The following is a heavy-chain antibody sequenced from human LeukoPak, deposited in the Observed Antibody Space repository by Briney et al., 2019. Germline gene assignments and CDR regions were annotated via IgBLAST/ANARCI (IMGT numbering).Heavy chain of an antibody. V-gene: IGHV1-69*05. CDR1: GGTFSSYA. CDR3: ARDMYGSGSFDY. J-gene: IGHJ4*02. CDR2: IIPIFGTA. D-gene: IGHD3-10*01. Sequence: SVKVSCKASGGTFSSYAISWVRQAPGQGLEWRGRIIPIFGTANYAQKFQGRVTITTDESTSTAYMELSSLRSEDTAVYYCARDMYGSGSFDYWGQGTLVTVSS.